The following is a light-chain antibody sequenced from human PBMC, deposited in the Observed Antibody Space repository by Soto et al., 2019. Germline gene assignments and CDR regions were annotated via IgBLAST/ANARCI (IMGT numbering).Light chain of an antibody. CDR1: QSISSY. V-gene: IGKV1-39*01. CDR3: QQSYSTLVT. CDR2: AAS. Sequence: DIQMTQSPSSLSASVGDRVTITCRASQSISSYLYWYQQKPGKAPKLLIYAASSLQSGVPSRFSGSGSGTDFTLTISSLQPEDFATYYCQQSYSTLVTFGGGTKVEIK. J-gene: IGKJ4*01.